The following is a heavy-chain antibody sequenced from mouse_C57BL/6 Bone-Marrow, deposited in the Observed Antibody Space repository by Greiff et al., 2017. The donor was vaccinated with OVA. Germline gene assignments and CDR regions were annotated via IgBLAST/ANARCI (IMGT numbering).Heavy chain of an antibody. V-gene: IGHV5-12*01. J-gene: IGHJ4*01. CDR1: GFTFSAFY. Sequence: EVKLVESGGGLVQPGGSLKLSCAASGFTFSAFYMYWIRQTPEKRLECVAYISNGGGSTYYPDTVKGRFTISRDNAKNTLYLQMSRLKSEDTAMYYCARLDAMDYWGQGTSVTVSS. CDR2: ISNGGGST. CDR3: ARLDAMDY.